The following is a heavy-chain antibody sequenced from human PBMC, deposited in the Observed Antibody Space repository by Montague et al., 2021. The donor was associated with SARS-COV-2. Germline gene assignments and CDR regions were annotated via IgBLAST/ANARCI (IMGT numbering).Heavy chain of an antibody. V-gene: IGHV3-7*01. J-gene: IGHJ4*02. CDR3: AKHLGDVGATCFDQ. Sequence: SLRLSCAASGFTFSTYYMTWVRQAPWNVLELVASLSEDLRQQYYFDSFXVRFTISRDNAASSLSLQMNTLRAEDTTIYYCAKHLGDVGATCFDQWGQGTLVTVSS. D-gene: IGHD1-26*01. CDR2: LSEDLRQQ. CDR1: GFTFSTYY.